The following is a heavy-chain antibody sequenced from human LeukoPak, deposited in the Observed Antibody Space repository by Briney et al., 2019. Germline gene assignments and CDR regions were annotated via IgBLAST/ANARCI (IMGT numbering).Heavy chain of an antibody. J-gene: IGHJ5*02. CDR2: INHSGST. CDR3: ARRSRGVRGVPPRSANWFDP. D-gene: IGHD3-10*01. CDR1: GGSFSGYY. V-gene: IGHV4-34*01. Sequence: SETLALNCAVYGGSFSGYYWSWIRQPPGKGLEWIGEINHSGSTNYNPSLKSRVTISVDTSKNQFSLNLSSVTAADTAVYYCARRSRGVRGVPPRSANWFDPWGQGTLVTVSS.